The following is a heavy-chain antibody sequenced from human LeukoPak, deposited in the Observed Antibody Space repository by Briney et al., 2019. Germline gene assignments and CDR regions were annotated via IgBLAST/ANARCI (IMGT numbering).Heavy chain of an antibody. CDR2: ISWNSGSI. D-gene: IGHD2-2*01. Sequence: GGSLRLSCAASGFTFDDYAMHWVRQAPGKGLEWVSGISWNSGSIGYADSVKGRFTISRDNAKNSLYLQMNSLRAEDTALYYCTKAFFAAMLENAFDLWGQGTMVTVSS. CDR1: GFTFDDYA. V-gene: IGHV3-9*01. J-gene: IGHJ3*01. CDR3: TKAFFAAMLENAFDL.